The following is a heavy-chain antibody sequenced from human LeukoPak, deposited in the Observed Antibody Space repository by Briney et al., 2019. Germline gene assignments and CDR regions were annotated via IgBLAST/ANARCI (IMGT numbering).Heavy chain of an antibody. D-gene: IGHD1-26*01. CDR2: VRFDGNNK. J-gene: IGHJ4*02. Sequence: PGGSLRLSCAASGFTFSNYGMHWVRQAPGKGLEWVAFVRFDGNNKYYGDSVKGRFTISRDNSKNTLYLQMNSLRVEDTAVYYCAKTNGSPDYWGQGTLVTVSS. CDR3: AKTNGSPDY. CDR1: GFTFSNYG. V-gene: IGHV3-30*02.